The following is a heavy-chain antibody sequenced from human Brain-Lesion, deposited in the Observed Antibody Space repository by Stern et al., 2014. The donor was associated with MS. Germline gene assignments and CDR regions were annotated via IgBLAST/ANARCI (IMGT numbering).Heavy chain of an antibody. D-gene: IGHD5-18*01. CDR3: VRETGGYTYGDTDFFDF. J-gene: IGHJ4*02. CDR1: GGPISSGSYY. CDR2: IYASGST. Sequence: QVQLQESGPGLVKPSQTLSLTCSVSGGPISSGSYYWNWLRPPPGQGLEWIGRIYASGSTNYSPSLESRVFISGDTSKNQFSLKRSSVTAADAAMYYCVRETGGYTYGDTDFFDFWGQGTLVTVSS. V-gene: IGHV4-61*02.